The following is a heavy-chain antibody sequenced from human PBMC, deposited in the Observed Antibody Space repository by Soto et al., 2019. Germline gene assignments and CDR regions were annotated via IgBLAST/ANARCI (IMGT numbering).Heavy chain of an antibody. Sequence: QVQLVQSGAEVKKPGASVKVSCKASGYTFTGYFIHWVRDVPGQGLEYLGWVNPNTGGTDYAQKFQGRVTMTRDTPISTAFMDLKRLTSADTAIYYCAIVASWAARDWFDPWGQGTLVTVSS. CDR3: AIVASWAARDWFDP. CDR2: VNPNTGGT. J-gene: IGHJ5*02. D-gene: IGHD2-15*01. V-gene: IGHV1-2*02. CDR1: GYTFTGYF.